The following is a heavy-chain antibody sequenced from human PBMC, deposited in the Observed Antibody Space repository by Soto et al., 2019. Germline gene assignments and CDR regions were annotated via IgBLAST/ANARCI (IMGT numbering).Heavy chain of an antibody. V-gene: IGHV3-30*18. CDR2: ISYDGSNK. CDR1: GFTFSSYG. CDR3: AKDLGYIQGDV. J-gene: IGHJ6*04. Sequence: QVQLVESGGGVVQPGRSLRLSCAASGFTFSSYGMHWVRQAPGKGLEWVAVISYDGSNKYYADSVKGRFTISRDNSKNTLYLQMNSLRAEDTAVYYCAKDLGYIQGDVWGKGTTVTVSS. D-gene: IGHD1-1*01.